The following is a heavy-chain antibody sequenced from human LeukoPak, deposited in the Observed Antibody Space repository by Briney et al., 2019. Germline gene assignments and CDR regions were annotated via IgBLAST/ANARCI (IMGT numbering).Heavy chain of an antibody. CDR3: ARAPSGSHGYFEY. Sequence: SQTLSLACAISGDSVSSNSAIWSWIRQSPSRGLEWLGRTYYRSKWYDDYAVSVKSRITINPDTSKNQFSLQLNSVTPEDTAVYYCARAPSGSHGYFEYWGQGTLVTVSS. CDR1: GDSVSSNSAI. D-gene: IGHD1-26*01. CDR2: TYYRSKWYD. V-gene: IGHV6-1*01. J-gene: IGHJ4*02.